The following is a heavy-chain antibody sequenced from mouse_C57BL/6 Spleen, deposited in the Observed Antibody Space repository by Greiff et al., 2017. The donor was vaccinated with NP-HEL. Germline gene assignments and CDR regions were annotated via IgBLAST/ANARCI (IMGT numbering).Heavy chain of an antibody. Sequence: EVQLVESGGGLVQPGGSMKLSCAASGFTFSDAWMDWVRQSPEKGLEWVAEIRNKANNHATYYAESVKGRFTISRDDSKSSVYLQMNSLRAEDTGIYYCTRRGSNPYAMDYWGQGTSVTVSS. J-gene: IGHJ4*01. V-gene: IGHV6-6*01. CDR1: GFTFSDAW. D-gene: IGHD1-1*01. CDR2: IRNKANNHAT. CDR3: TRRGSNPYAMDY.